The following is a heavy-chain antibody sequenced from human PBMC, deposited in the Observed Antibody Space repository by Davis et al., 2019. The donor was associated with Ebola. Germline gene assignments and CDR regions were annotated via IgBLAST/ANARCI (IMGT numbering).Heavy chain of an antibody. CDR2: ISAYNGNT. V-gene: IGHV1-18*01. J-gene: IGHJ6*03. CDR3: ARSTSAYYDFWSGYYSYYYYMDV. Sequence: ASVKVSCKASGYTFTSYGISWVRQAPGQGLEWMGWISAYNGNTNYAQKLQGRVTMTTDTSTSTAYMELSSLRSEDTAVYYCARSTSAYYDFWSGYYSYYYYMDVWGKGTTVTVSS. D-gene: IGHD3-3*01. CDR1: GYTFTSYG.